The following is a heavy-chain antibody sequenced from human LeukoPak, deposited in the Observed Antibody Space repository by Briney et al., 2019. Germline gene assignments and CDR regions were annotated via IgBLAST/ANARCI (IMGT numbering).Heavy chain of an antibody. J-gene: IGHJ4*02. V-gene: IGHV4-59*01. CDR2: IYYRGST. CDR3: AREEAAAGPFDY. D-gene: IGHD6-13*01. CDR1: GGSISSYY. Sequence: SETLSLTCTVSGGSISSYYWSWIWQPPGKGLEWMGYIYYRGSTNYNPSLKSRVTISVDTSKNQFSLKLSSVTAADTAVYYCAREEAAAGPFDYWGQGTLVTVSS.